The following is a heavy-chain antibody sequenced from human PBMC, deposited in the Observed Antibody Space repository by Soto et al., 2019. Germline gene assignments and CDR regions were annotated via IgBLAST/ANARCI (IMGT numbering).Heavy chain of an antibody. CDR1: GYSFTSYW. V-gene: IGHV5-10-1*01. J-gene: IGHJ6*02. Sequence: GESLKISCKGSGYSFTSYWISWVRQMPGKGLEWMGRIDPSDSYTNYSPSFQGHVTISADKSISTAYLQWSSLKASDTAMYYCARLAMATRSGYYGVDVWGQGTTVTVPS. CDR2: IDPSDSYT. D-gene: IGHD5-12*01. CDR3: ARLAMATRSGYYGVDV.